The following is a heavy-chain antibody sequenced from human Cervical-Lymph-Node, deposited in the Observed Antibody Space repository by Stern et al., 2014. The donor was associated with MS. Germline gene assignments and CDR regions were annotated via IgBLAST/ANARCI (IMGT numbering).Heavy chain of an antibody. D-gene: IGHD3-16*02. CDR2: IIPIFGTA. CDR3: ARGPYDYVWGSYRYTEYFQH. Sequence: VQLVQSGAEVKKPGSSVKGSCKASGGTFSSYAISWVRQAPGQGLEWMGGIIPIFGTANYAQKFQGRVTITADESTSTAYMELSSLRSEDTAVYYCARGPYDYVWGSYRYTEYFQHWGQGTLVTVSS. V-gene: IGHV1-69*01. CDR1: GGTFSSYA. J-gene: IGHJ1*01.